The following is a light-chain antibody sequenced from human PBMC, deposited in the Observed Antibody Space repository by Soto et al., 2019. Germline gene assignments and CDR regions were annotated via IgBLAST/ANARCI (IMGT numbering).Light chain of an antibody. V-gene: IGKV3-20*01. CDR2: GAS. CDR3: QQYSSSSWT. CDR1: QSVTSSY. Sequence: EIVLTQSPGTLSLSPGERATLSCRASQSVTSSYLAWYQQKPGQAPRLLIYGASSRATGIPDRFSGSGSGTDFTLTIGRLEPEDFAVYYCQQYSSSSWTFGQGPKVEIK. J-gene: IGKJ1*01.